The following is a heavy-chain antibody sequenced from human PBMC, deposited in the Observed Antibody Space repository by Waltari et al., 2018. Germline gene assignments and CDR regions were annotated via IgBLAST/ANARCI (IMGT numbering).Heavy chain of an antibody. J-gene: IGHJ3*01. Sequence: DVQLVESGGGLVQPGSSLRLSCAASGFTFGDYAMHWVRQSPGRGLEWVSGISWNSGIIGYAASVKGRFTISKDNAKNSLYLQMNSLRPEDTAFYYCIKDIAPRNYWGDAFDVWGQGTLVTVSP. D-gene: IGHD3-16*01. CDR3: IKDIAPRNYWGDAFDV. V-gene: IGHV3-9*01. CDR2: ISWNSGII. CDR1: GFTFGDYA.